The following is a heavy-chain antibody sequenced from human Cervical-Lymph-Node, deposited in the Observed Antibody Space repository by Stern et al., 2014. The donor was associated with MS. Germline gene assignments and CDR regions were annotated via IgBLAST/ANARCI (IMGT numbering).Heavy chain of an antibody. CDR1: GYTFTDYY. V-gene: IGHV1-2*02. D-gene: IGHD3-3*02. CDR3: AHFRLGIEY. CDR2: INPNNGGT. Sequence: QVQLVQSGAEVKKPGASVKVSCKASGYTFTDYYVHWVRQAPGQGLEYMGWINPNNGGTNYAQKFQGRVTVTSDTSISTSYMELNRLTSDDTAVYYCAHFRLGIEYWGQGTLVTVSS. J-gene: IGHJ4*02.